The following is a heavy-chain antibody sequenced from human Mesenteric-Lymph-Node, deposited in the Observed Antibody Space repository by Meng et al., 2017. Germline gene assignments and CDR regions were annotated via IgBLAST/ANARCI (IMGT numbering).Heavy chain of an antibody. CDR2: ISSSGSTI. J-gene: IGHJ6*02. CDR3: AKESSITMVRGVEYYYYGMDV. CDR1: GFTFSSYE. Sequence: GGSLRLSCAASGFTFSSYEMNWVRQAPGKGLEWVSYISSSGSTIYYADSVKGRFTISRDNSKNTLYLQMNSLRAEDTAVYYCAKESSITMVRGVEYYYYGMDVWGQGTTVTVSS. D-gene: IGHD3-10*01. V-gene: IGHV3-48*03.